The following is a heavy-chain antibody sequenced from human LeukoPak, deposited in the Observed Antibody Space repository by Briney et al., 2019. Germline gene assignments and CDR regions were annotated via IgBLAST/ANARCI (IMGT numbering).Heavy chain of an antibody. CDR2: IYTSGST. Sequence: SQTLSLTCTVSGGSISSGSYYWSWIRQPAGKGLEWIGRIYTSGSTNYNPSLKSRVTISLDTSKNQFSLNLSSVTAADTAVYYCARDFYDFWSGSNWFDPWGQGTLVTVSS. CDR3: ARDFYDFWSGSNWFDP. D-gene: IGHD3-3*01. J-gene: IGHJ5*02. CDR1: GGSISSGSYY. V-gene: IGHV4-61*02.